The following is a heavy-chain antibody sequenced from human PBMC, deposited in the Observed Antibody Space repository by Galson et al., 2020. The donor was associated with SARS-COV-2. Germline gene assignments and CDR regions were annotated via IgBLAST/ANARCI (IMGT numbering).Heavy chain of an antibody. Sequence: SETLSLTCTLSGGSISSSSYYWGWIRQPPGKGMEWIGSIYYSGSTYYNPYLTSRVTISVDTSKNKFTLKLSSVTAAATAVYYCARHNLQWLVDYWGHGTLVAVSS. J-gene: IGHJ4*01. CDR1: GGSISSSSYY. V-gene: IGHV4-39*01. D-gene: IGHD6-19*01. CDR2: IYYSGST. CDR3: ARHNLQWLVDY.